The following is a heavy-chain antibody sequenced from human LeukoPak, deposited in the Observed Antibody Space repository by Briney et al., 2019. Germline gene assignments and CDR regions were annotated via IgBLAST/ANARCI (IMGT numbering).Heavy chain of an antibody. V-gene: IGHV2-5*02. J-gene: IGHJ4*02. Sequence: ESGPTLVKPTQTLTLTCTFSGFSLSTSRVGVGWIRQPPGKALEWLAHIYWDDDKRYSPFLKSRLTITKDTSKNQVVLTMTNMDPVDTATYDCAHSRYYYDSSGYDFDYWGQGTLVTVSS. CDR3: AHSRYYYDSSGYDFDY. CDR1: GFSLSTSRVG. D-gene: IGHD3-22*01. CDR2: IYWDDDK.